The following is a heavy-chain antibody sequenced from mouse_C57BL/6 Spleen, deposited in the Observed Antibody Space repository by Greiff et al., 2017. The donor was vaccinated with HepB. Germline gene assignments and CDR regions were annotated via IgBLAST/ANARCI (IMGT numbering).Heavy chain of an antibody. Sequence: QVQLQQSGAELVKPGASVKISCKASGYAFSSYWMNWVKQKPGKGLEWIGQIYPGDGDTNYNGKFKGKATLTADKSSSTAYMQLSSLTSEDSAVYFCAQEGITTVVNWYFDVWGTGTTVTVSS. CDR1: GYAFSSYW. D-gene: IGHD1-1*01. V-gene: IGHV1-80*01. CDR3: AQEGITTVVNWYFDV. J-gene: IGHJ1*03. CDR2: IYPGDGDT.